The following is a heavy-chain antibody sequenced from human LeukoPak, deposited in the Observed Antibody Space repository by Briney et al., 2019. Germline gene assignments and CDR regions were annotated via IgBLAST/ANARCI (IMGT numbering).Heavy chain of an antibody. V-gene: IGHV3-9*01. CDR1: GFTFDDYA. CDR2: ISWNSGSM. D-gene: IGHD4-11*01. Sequence: PGGSLRLSCAASGFTFDDYAMHWVRQAPGKGLEWVSGISWNSGSMDYADSVKGRFTISRDNAKNSLYLQMNSLRAEDTAVYYCARGYYSGLDYWGQGTLVTVSS. CDR3: ARGYYSGLDY. J-gene: IGHJ4*02.